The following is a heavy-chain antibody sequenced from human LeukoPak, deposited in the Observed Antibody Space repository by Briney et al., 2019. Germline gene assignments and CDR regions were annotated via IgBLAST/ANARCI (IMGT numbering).Heavy chain of an antibody. V-gene: IGHV1-69*05. J-gene: IGHJ4*02. D-gene: IGHD1-26*01. CDR2: IMPLFNTA. Sequence: SVKVSCKASGGTFSSYSITWVRQAPGQGLEWMGGIMPLFNTANYAQQFQGRVTITTDESTSTAYMELSSLRSEDTAVYYCARGDSGSYYFDYWGQGTLVTVSS. CDR1: GGTFSSYS. CDR3: ARGDSGSYYFDY.